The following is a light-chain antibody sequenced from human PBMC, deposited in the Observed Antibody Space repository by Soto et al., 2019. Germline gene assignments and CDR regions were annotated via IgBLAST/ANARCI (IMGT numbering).Light chain of an antibody. J-gene: IGKJ1*01. CDR2: GAS. CDR1: QSVSTR. V-gene: IGKV3-15*01. CDR3: QQYDQSWT. Sequence: EIVMTQSPATLSVSQGERATFSCRASQSVSTRLAWYQLKPGRAPRLLVYGASSRDSGVPARFSGSGSGTENPLTISRLPSEDVGVYFPQQYDQSWTFGQGTKVDIK.